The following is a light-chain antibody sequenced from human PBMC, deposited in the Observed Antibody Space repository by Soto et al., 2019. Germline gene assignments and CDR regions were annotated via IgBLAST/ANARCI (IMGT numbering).Light chain of an antibody. Sequence: QSVLTQPASVSGSPGQSITISCTGSSSDVGTYNLVSWYQHHPGKAPKLMISEVIKRPSGVSNRFSGSKSGNTASLTISGRQGEDEADYYCCSYAGSSIFVFGGGTKLTVL. CDR1: SSDVGTYNL. CDR3: CSYAGSSIFV. CDR2: EVI. J-gene: IGLJ2*01. V-gene: IGLV2-23*02.